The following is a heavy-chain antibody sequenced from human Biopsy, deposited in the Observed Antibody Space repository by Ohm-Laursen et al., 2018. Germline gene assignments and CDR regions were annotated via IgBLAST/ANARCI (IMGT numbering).Heavy chain of an antibody. CDR2: IDHTGGT. Sequence: SETLSLTCTVYGGPFSGYFWTWIRQAPGKGLEWIGEIDHTGGTNYNPSLKSRVNISQDRSKNQFSLKLSSVTAADTAVYYCARHGDFYYDSNIVIGALDIWGQGTMVTVSS. J-gene: IGHJ3*02. CDR3: ARHGDFYYDSNIVIGALDI. D-gene: IGHD3-22*01. V-gene: IGHV4-34*01. CDR1: GGPFSGYF.